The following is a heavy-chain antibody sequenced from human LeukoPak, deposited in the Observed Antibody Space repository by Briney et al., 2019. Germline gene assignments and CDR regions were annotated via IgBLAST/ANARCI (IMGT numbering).Heavy chain of an antibody. CDR3: AKGGQNYDFWRFDY. V-gene: IGHV3-23*01. J-gene: IGHJ4*02. CDR1: GFTFSNYA. Sequence: PGGSLRLSCAASGFTFSNYAMNWVRQAPGKGLEWVSSISGSGGSTYFAGSVKGRVTISRDNSKNTMYMQRNSLRVEDMAVYYCAKGGQNYDFWRFDYWGQGSLVTVSS. D-gene: IGHD3-3*01. CDR2: ISGSGGST.